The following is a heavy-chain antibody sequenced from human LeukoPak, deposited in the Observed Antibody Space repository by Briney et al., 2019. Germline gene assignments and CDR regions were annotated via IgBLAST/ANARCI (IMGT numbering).Heavy chain of an antibody. CDR1: GGTFSSYA. J-gene: IGHJ6*03. CDR2: IIPIFGTA. Sequence: ASVKVSCKASGGTFSSYAISWARQAPGQGLEWMGGIIPIFGTANYAQKFQGRVTITADESTSTAYMELSSLRSEDTAVYYCARTKPKVGYSGYVPYYYYYYYMDVWGKGTTVTVSS. CDR3: ARTKPKVGYSGYVPYYYYYYYMDV. D-gene: IGHD5-12*01. V-gene: IGHV1-69*13.